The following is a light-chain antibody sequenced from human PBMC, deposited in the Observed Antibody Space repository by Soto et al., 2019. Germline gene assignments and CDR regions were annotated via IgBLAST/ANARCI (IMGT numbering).Light chain of an antibody. J-gene: IGKJ1*01. CDR1: QDISNY. Sequence: DIQMTHSPSSLSASVGDRVTITCXASQDISNYLNWHQQKPGKAPKLLIYKASTLKSGVPSRFSGSGSGTEFTLTISSLQPDDFATYYCQHYNSYSEAFGQGTKVDIK. V-gene: IGKV1-5*03. CDR3: QHYNSYSEA. CDR2: KAS.